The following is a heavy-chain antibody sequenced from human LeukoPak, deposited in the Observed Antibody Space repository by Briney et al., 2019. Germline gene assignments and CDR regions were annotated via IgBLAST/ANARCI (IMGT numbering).Heavy chain of an antibody. V-gene: IGHV3-23*01. CDR3: TTDSEYFQH. J-gene: IGHJ1*01. CDR1: GFTFSNYA. Sequence: GGSLRLSCAASGFTFSNYAMSWVRQAPGKGLEWVSAISASGSGTYYADSVRGRFTISRDNSKNTLYLEMSSLRAEDTAVYYCTTDSEYFQHWGQGTLVTVSS. CDR2: ISASGSGT.